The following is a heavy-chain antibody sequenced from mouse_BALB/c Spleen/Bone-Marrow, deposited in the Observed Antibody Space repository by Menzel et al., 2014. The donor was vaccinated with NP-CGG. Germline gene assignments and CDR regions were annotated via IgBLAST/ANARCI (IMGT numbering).Heavy chain of an antibody. D-gene: IGHD2-1*01. CDR2: INPSNGGT. V-gene: IGHV1S81*02. CDR3: TRSNYRYWYFDV. CDR1: GYTFSSYY. J-gene: IGHJ1*01. Sequence: QVQLQQSGAELVKPGASVKLSCKASGYTFSSYYMYWVKQRPGQGLEWIGEINPSNGGTKFNEKFKSKATLTVDKSSSSAYMQLSSLTSEDSAVYYCTRSNYRYWYFDVWGAGTTVTGSS.